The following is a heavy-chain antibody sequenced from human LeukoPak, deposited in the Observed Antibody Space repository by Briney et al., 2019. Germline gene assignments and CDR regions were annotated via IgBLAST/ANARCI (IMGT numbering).Heavy chain of an antibody. CDR2: IYNSETT. Sequence: PSETLSLTCTVSGDSISSYYWSWIRQPPGKGLECIGYIYNSETTNYNPSLESRVTISEDTSKNQFSLMLTSVTAADTAVYYCARVVYSHYWPEGMDVWAKGPRSPSP. J-gene: IGHJ6*02. CDR1: GDSISSYY. V-gene: IGHV4-59*01. CDR3: ARVVYSHYWPEGMDV. D-gene: IGHD4-11*01.